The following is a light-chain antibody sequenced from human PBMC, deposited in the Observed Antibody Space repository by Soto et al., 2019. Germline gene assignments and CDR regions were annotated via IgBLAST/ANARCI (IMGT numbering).Light chain of an antibody. CDR3: CSYAGSYSLV. V-gene: IGLV2-11*01. CDR1: SSDVGGYKY. CDR2: DVS. Sequence: QSALTQPRSVSGSPGQSVPISCTETSSDVGGYKYVSWYQQHPGKAPKLMIYDVSKRPSGVPDRFSGSKSGNTASLTISGLQAEDEGDYYCCSYAGSYSLVFGGGTKLTVL. J-gene: IGLJ3*02.